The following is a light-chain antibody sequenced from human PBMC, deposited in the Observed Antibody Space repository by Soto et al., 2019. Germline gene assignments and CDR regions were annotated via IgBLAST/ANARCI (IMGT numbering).Light chain of an antibody. CDR2: GAS. J-gene: IGKJ1*01. V-gene: IGKV3-15*01. Sequence: EIVMTQSPATLSVSPGERATLSCRARQSVSSNLAWYQQKPGQAPRLLIYGASTRATGIPARFSGSGSGTEFTLTISSLQYEDFAVYYCQQYNNWPPWTFGQGTKVEIK. CDR3: QQYNNWPPWT. CDR1: QSVSSN.